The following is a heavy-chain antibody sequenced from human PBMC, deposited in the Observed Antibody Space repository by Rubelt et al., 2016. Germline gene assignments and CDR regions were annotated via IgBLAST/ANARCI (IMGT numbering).Heavy chain of an antibody. CDR3: VYNGNYYN. CDR2: MYNSRTK. D-gene: IGHD1-26*01. CDR1: GSTASSGY. J-gene: IGHJ4*02. V-gene: IGHV3-66*01. Sequence: EVQVAESGGGLVQPGGSLRLSCAASGSTASSGYMGWVRQAPVKGLEWVSVMYNSRTKYYADSEKGRFTISRDSSKNTGYLQMNGLRAEDSAVYYCVYNGNYYNWGGGTLVTAAS.